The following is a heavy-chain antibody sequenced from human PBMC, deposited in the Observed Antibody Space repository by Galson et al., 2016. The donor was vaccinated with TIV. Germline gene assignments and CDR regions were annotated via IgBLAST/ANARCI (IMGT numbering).Heavy chain of an antibody. CDR2: MSGTIDT. D-gene: IGHD1-26*01. CDR3: AKERAIIGEPLFDP. V-gene: IGHV3-23*01. Sequence: SLRLSCAASGVMFSNYGMSWVRQAPGKGLEWVAGMSGTIDTYYEDSVKGRFTISRDNSKNIVFLQMNNVRVDDTAVYYCAKERAIIGEPLFDPWGQGTLVTVSS. CDR1: GVMFSNYG. J-gene: IGHJ5*02.